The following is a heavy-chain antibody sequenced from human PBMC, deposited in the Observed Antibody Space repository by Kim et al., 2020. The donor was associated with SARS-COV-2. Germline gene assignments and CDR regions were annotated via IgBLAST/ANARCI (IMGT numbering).Heavy chain of an antibody. CDR2: ISASGGYT. CDR3: AKVSVAGGYYYYGMDV. Sequence: GGSLRLSCAASGFTFDNYAMSWVRQAPGKGLEWVSTISASGGYTYYTDSVKRRFSISRDNSKNTLYLQMNSLRAEDTAGYYCAKVSVAGGYYYYGMDVWGQGTTVTVSS. CDR1: GFTFDNYA. V-gene: IGHV3-23*01. D-gene: IGHD6-19*01. J-gene: IGHJ6*02.